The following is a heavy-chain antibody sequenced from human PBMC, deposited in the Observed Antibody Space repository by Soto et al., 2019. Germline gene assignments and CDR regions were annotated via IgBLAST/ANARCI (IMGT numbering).Heavy chain of an antibody. D-gene: IGHD1-26*01. Sequence: QVQLVQSGAEVKKPGSSVKVSCTASGGTFSSYAISWVRQAPGQGLEWMGGIIPIFGKANYAQKFQGRVTITADESTSTAYRELSSLRSEDTAVYYCAGLSGGTPRGGDVDYWGQGTLVTVSS. J-gene: IGHJ4*02. CDR1: GGTFSSYA. CDR2: IIPIFGKA. CDR3: AGLSGGTPRGGDVDY. V-gene: IGHV1-69*01.